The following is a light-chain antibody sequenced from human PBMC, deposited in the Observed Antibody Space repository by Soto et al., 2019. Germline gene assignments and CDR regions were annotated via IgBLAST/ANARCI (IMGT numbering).Light chain of an antibody. CDR3: QQSYSAPVT. CDR1: QSISTF. J-gene: IGKJ1*01. V-gene: IGKV1-39*01. Sequence: DIQMTQSPSSLSASVGDRVTITCRASQSISTFLNWYQQKPGKAPKHLIYAVSTLQSGVPARFSGSGSGADFTLTISSLQPEDFATYLCQQSYSAPVTFGQGTKVAIQ. CDR2: AVS.